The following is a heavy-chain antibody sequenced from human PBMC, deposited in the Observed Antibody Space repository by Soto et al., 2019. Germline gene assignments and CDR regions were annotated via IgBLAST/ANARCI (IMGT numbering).Heavy chain of an antibody. CDR2: ISGGGDTT. CDR3: AKARGVSGSLILRVYF. CDR1: GFTFNNYA. Sequence: EVQLLESGGGLVQPGGSLRLSCAASGFTFNNYAMTWVRQAPGKGLEWVADISGGGDTTSYADSVKGRFTVSRDGSKTPLYLQMSSRRAEDTALYSCAKARGVSGSLILRVYFWGQGTLVTVSS. V-gene: IGHV3-23*01. D-gene: IGHD3-16*01. J-gene: IGHJ4*02.